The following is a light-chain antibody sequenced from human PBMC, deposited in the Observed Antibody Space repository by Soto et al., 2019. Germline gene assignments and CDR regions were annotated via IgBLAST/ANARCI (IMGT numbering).Light chain of an antibody. J-gene: IGKJ1*01. CDR2: GAS. CDR3: QQYNNWPPTWT. Sequence: EIVMTQSPATLSVSPGERATLSCRASQSVSSNLAWYQQKPGQAPRLRIYGASTRATGIPDRFSGSGSGTEFTLTISSLQSEDFAVYYCQQYNNWPPTWTFGQGTKVEIK. V-gene: IGKV3-15*01. CDR1: QSVSSN.